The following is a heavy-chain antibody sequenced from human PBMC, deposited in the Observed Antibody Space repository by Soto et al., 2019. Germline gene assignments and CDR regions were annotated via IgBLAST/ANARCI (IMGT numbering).Heavy chain of an antibody. CDR1: GFTFSSYS. D-gene: IGHD7-27*01. J-gene: IGHJ6*02. CDR2: ISSSSSYI. CDR3: ARDGDLPQLPPAYYYGMDV. Sequence: PGGSLRLSCAASGFTFSSYSMNWVRQAPGKGLEWVSSISSSSSYIYYADSVKGRFTISRDNAKNSLYLQMNSLRAEDTAVYYCARDGDLPQLPPAYYYGMDVWGQGTTVTVSS. V-gene: IGHV3-21*01.